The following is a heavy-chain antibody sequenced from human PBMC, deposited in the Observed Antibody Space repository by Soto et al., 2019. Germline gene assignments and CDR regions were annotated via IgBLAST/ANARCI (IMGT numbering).Heavy chain of an antibody. J-gene: IGHJ4*02. CDR2: IYYSGST. Sequence: SETLSLTCTVSGGSISSYYWSWIRQPPGKGLEWIGYIYYSGSTNYNPSLKSRVTISVDTSKNQFSLKLSSVTAADTAVYYCARGGGYSGYDYKYYFDYWGQGTLVTVSS. CDR1: GGSISSYY. V-gene: IGHV4-59*01. CDR3: ARGGGYSGYDYKYYFDY. D-gene: IGHD5-12*01.